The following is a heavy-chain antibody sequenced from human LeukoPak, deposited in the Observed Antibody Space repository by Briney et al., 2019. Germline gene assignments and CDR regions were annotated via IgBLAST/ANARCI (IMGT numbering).Heavy chain of an antibody. D-gene: IGHD3-22*01. CDR2: ISSSSSYI. CDR3: ARDLREYYDSSGYYVYFDY. J-gene: IGHJ4*02. CDR1: GFTFSSYS. Sequence: GSLRLSCAASGFTFSSYSMNWVRQAPGKELEWVSSISSSSSYIYYADSVKGRFTISRDNAKNSLYLQMNSLRAEDTAVYYCARDLREYYDSSGYYVYFDYWGQGTLVTVSS. V-gene: IGHV3-21*01.